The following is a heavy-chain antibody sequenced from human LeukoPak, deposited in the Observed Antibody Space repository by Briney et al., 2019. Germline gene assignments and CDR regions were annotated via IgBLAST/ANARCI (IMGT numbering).Heavy chain of an antibody. Sequence: PGGSLRLSCAASGFTFSDYYMSWISQAPGKGLEWVSYISSSSSYTNYADSVKGRFTISRDNAKNSLYLQMNSLRAEDTAVYYCARGLEMATIFDYWGQGTLVTVPS. CDR3: ARGLEMATIFDY. V-gene: IGHV3-11*05. CDR1: GFTFSDYY. J-gene: IGHJ4*02. D-gene: IGHD5-24*01. CDR2: ISSSSSYT.